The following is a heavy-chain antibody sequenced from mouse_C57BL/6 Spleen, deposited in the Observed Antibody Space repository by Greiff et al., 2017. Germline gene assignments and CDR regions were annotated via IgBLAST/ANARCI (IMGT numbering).Heavy chain of an antibody. J-gene: IGHJ4*01. V-gene: IGHV5-17*01. Sequence: EVMLVESGGGLVKPGGSLKLSCAASGFTFSDYGMHWVRQAPEKGLEWVAYISSGSSTIYYADTVKGRFTISRDNAKNTLFLQMTSLRSEDTAMYYCARYYGSSYDAMDYWGQGTSVTVSS. CDR2: ISSGSSTI. CDR1: GFTFSDYG. CDR3: ARYYGSSYDAMDY. D-gene: IGHD1-1*01.